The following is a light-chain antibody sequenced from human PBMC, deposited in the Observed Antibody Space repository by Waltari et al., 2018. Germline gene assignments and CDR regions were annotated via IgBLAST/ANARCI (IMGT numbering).Light chain of an antibody. Sequence: QSALPQPAPVSGSPGQAFTISCTGTSSDVGCYNLVPWYQQHPGKVPKLMIYEVSKRPSGVSNRFSGSKSGNTASLTISGLQAEDEAEYYCCSYAGSKFYVFGTGTKVTVL. V-gene: IGLV2-23*02. CDR2: EVS. CDR3: CSYAGSKFYV. J-gene: IGLJ1*01. CDR1: SSDVGCYNL.